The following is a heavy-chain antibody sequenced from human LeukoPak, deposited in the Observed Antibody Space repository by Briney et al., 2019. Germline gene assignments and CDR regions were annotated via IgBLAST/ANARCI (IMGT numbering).Heavy chain of an antibody. CDR1: GFTFSSYA. V-gene: IGHV3-23*01. CDR3: AKADEMWDYYYYMDV. D-gene: IGHD5-24*01. Sequence: PGGSLRLSCAASGFTFSSYAMSWVRQAPGKGREWVSAISGSGGSTYYADSGKGRFTISRDNSKNTLYLQMNSLRAEDTAVYYCAKADEMWDYYYYMDVWGKGTTVTVSS. J-gene: IGHJ6*03. CDR2: ISGSGGST.